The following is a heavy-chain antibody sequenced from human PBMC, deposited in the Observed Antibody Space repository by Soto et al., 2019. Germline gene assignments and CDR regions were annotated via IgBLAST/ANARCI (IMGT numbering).Heavy chain of an antibody. J-gene: IGHJ6*02. CDR1: GYVCVNYG. V-gene: IGHV1-18*01. Sequence: QVQLVQYGDEVKKPGASVKVSCKASGYVCVNYGIAWMRQAQGQGLEWMGWISPYTGNTHSATKVQGRLTMTTDTSRSTAHMDLGSLTSDDTAVYYCVMVDNYVTPTPQDVWGQGTTVTVSS. CDR2: ISPYTGNT. D-gene: IGHD3-16*01. CDR3: VMVDNYVTPTPQDV.